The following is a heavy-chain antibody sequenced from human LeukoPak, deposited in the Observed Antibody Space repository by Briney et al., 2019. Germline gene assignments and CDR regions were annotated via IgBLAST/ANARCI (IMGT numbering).Heavy chain of an antibody. CDR2: INPNSGGT. Sequence: ASVKVSCKAPGYTFTGYYMHWVRQAPGQGLEWMGWINPNSGGTNYAQKFQGRVTMARDTSISTAYMELSRLRSDDTAVYHCARDWEGLGEYWYFDLWGRGTLVTVSS. CDR1: GYTFTGYY. D-gene: IGHD1-26*01. V-gene: IGHV1-2*02. CDR3: ARDWEGLGEYWYFDL. J-gene: IGHJ2*01.